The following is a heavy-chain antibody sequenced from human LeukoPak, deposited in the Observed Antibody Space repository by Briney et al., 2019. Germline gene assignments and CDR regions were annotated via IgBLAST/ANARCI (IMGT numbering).Heavy chain of an antibody. Sequence: ASVKVSCKASGGTFSSYAISWVRQAPGQGLEWMGRIIPIFGTANYPQKFQGRVTITTDESASTDYMELSSLRSGDTAVYYCARGKYQLPKVLMDVWGKGTTVTVSS. J-gene: IGHJ6*03. CDR2: IIPIFGTA. V-gene: IGHV1-69*05. CDR3: ARGKYQLPKVLMDV. CDR1: GGTFSSYA. D-gene: IGHD2-2*01.